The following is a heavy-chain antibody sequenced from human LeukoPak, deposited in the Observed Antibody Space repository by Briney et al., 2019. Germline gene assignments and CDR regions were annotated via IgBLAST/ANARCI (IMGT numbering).Heavy chain of an antibody. V-gene: IGHV3-66*01. CDR3: ARDLPPPGVVVVAATPLFDY. J-gene: IGHJ4*02. CDR2: IYSGGST. D-gene: IGHD2-15*01. Sequence: GGSLRLSCAASGFTVSSNYMSWVRQAPGKGLEWVSVIYSGGSTYYADSVKGRFTISRDNSKNTLYLQMNSLRAEDTAVYYCARDLPPPGVVVVAATPLFDYWGQGTLVTVSS. CDR1: GFTVSSNY.